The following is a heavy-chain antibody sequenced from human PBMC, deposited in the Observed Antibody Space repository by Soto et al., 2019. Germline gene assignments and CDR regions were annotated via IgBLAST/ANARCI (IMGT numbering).Heavy chain of an antibody. Sequence: QVQLQESGPGLVKPSETLSLTCTVSGASISSYYWSWMRQPPGKGLEWIGYIYYSGSTNYNPSLKGRGTISVHTSKNQFSLKLRSVTAADTAVYYCARHVQWLVTFDYWGQGTLVTVSS. D-gene: IGHD6-19*01. CDR3: ARHVQWLVTFDY. J-gene: IGHJ4*02. V-gene: IGHV4-59*08. CDR2: IYYSGST. CDR1: GASISSYY.